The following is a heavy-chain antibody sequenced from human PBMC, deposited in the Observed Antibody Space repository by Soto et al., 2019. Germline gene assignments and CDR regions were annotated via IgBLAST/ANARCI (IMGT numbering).Heavy chain of an antibody. V-gene: IGHV3-15*07. CDR2: IKSKTDGGTT. CDR1: GLTFSNAW. Sequence: PGGSLRLSCAASGLTFSNAWMNWVRQAPGKGLEWVGRIKSKTDGGTTDYAAPVKGRFTISRDDSKNTLYLQMNSLKTEDTAVYYCTTDNFQGYYGSGNLFSDYWGQGTLVTVSS. D-gene: IGHD3-10*01. J-gene: IGHJ4*02. CDR3: TTDNFQGYYGSGNLFSDY.